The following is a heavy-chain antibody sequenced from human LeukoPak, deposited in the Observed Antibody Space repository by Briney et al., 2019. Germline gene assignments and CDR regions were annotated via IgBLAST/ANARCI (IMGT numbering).Heavy chain of an antibody. Sequence: ASVKVSCKASGYTFTSYYMHWVRQAPGQGLEWMGIINPSGGSTSYAQKFQGRVTMTRDTSTSTVYMELSSLRSEDTAVYYCARDLFPVSDPNSSGWYWENYFDYWGQGTLVTVSS. CDR1: GYTFTSYY. V-gene: IGHV1-46*01. J-gene: IGHJ4*02. CDR2: INPSGGST. D-gene: IGHD6-19*01. CDR3: ARDLFPVSDPNSSGWYWENYFDY.